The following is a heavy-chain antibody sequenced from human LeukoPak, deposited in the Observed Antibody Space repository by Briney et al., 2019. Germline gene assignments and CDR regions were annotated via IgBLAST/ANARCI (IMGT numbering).Heavy chain of an antibody. Sequence: GGSLRLSCAASGFTFSTYTMNWVRQAPGKGLEWVSSIRRYSTYIFYADSVKGRFTISRDNAKKSLYLQMNSLRAEDTAVYYCVSRRGGDSYDAFDIWGQGTMVTVSS. V-gene: IGHV3-21*01. CDR3: VSRRGGDSYDAFDI. J-gene: IGHJ3*02. CDR2: IRRYSTYI. CDR1: GFTFSTYT. D-gene: IGHD2-21*02.